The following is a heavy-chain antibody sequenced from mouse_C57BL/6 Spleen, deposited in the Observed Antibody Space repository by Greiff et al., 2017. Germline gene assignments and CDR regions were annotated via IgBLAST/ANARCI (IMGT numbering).Heavy chain of an antibody. Sequence: QVQLQQSGAELVRPGASVTLSCKASGYTFTDYEMHWVKQTPVHGLEWIGAIDPETGGTAYNQKFKGKAILTADKSSSTAYMALRSLTSEDSAVYYCTRSTGTTWFADWGQGTLVTVSA. CDR3: TRSTGTTWFAD. D-gene: IGHD4-1*01. CDR2: IDPETGGT. J-gene: IGHJ3*01. CDR1: GYTFTDYE. V-gene: IGHV1-15*01.